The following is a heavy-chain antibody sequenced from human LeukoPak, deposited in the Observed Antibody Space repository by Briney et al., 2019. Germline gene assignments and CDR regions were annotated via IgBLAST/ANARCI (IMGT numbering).Heavy chain of an antibody. CDR1: GFTFSSYA. J-gene: IGHJ4*02. CDR3: ARFPGADYFDY. CDR2: ISGSGGST. V-gene: IGHV3-23*01. D-gene: IGHD2-21*01. Sequence: GGSLRLSCAASGFTFSSYAMSWVRQAPGKGLEWVSAISGSGGSTYYADSVKGRFTISRDNSKNTLYLQMNSLRAEGTAVYYCARFPGADYFDYWGQGTLVTVSS.